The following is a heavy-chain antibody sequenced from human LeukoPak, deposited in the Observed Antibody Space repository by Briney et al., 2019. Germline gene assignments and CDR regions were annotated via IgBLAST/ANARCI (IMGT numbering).Heavy chain of an antibody. V-gene: IGHV4-39*07. Sequence: PSETLSLTCTVSGGSISSSSYYWGWIRQPPGKGGEWIGSIYYGGSTYYNPSLKSRVTISVDTSKNQFSLKLSSVTAADTAVYYCASALSITMVRGVGGAFDIWGQGTMVTVSS. D-gene: IGHD3-10*01. CDR2: IYYGGST. CDR1: GGSISSSSYY. CDR3: ASALSITMVRGVGGAFDI. J-gene: IGHJ3*02.